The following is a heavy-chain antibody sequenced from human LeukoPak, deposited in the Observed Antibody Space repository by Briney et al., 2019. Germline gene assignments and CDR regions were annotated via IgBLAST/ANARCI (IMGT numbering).Heavy chain of an antibody. D-gene: IGHD6-13*01. Sequence: ASVKVSCKASGYTFTSYGITWVRQAPGQGLEWMGWINANNGDTKYAQNLQGRVTMTRDTSTSTAYMELRSLRSDDTAVYYCARGPIAAAGDYWGQGTPVTVSS. V-gene: IGHV1-18*01. CDR2: INANNGDT. CDR1: GYTFTSYG. CDR3: ARGPIAAAGDY. J-gene: IGHJ4*02.